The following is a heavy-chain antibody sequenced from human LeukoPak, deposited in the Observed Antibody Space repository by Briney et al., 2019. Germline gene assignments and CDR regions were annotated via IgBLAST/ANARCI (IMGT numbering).Heavy chain of an antibody. V-gene: IGHV3-30*04. CDR2: ISYDGSNK. Sequence: GRSLRLSCAASGFTFSSYAMHWVRQAPGKGLEWVAVISYDGSNKYYADSVKGRFTISRDNSKNTLYLQMNSLRAEDTAVYYCARETDDYGDYFDYWGQGTLVTVSS. J-gene: IGHJ4*02. CDR1: GFTFSSYA. CDR3: ARETDDYGDYFDY. D-gene: IGHD4-17*01.